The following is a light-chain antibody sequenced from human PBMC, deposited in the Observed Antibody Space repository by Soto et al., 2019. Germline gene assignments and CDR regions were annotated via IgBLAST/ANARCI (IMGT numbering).Light chain of an antibody. V-gene: IGKV1-5*01. CDR3: QRYDGY. CDR2: GAS. Sequence: DTQMTQSPSTLSASVGDTVTITCRARQNIINWLAWYQQKPEKVPKLLIYGASTLEDGVPSWFSGSRSGTEFTLTINSLQPDDFATYYCQRYDGYFGQGTKLEIK. J-gene: IGKJ2*01. CDR1: QNIINW.